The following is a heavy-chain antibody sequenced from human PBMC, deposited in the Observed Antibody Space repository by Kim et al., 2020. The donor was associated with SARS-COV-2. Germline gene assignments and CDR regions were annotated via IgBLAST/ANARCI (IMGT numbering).Heavy chain of an antibody. D-gene: IGHD3-16*02. V-gene: IGHV3-30*02. J-gene: IGHJ6*02. Sequence: GRITISRDNSKNTLYLQMNSLNTEDTAVYYCAKVETASSYPSDYYYYGMDVWGQGTTVTVSS. CDR3: AKVETASSYPSDYYYYGMDV.